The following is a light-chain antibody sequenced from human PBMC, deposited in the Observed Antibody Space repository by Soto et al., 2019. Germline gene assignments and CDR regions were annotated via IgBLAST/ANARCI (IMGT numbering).Light chain of an antibody. CDR2: KAS. V-gene: IGKV1-5*03. CDR3: HHYNSYSEA. J-gene: IGKJ1*01. Sequence: DIQMTQSPSTLSGSVGDRVTMTCRASQTISSWWAWYQQKPGKAPKLLIYKASTLKSGVPSRFSGSGSGTEFTLTISSLQPDDFATYYCHHYNSYSEAFGQGTKVELK. CDR1: QTISSW.